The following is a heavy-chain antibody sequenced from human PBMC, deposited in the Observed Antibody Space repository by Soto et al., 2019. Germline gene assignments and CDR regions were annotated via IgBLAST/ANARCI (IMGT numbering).Heavy chain of an antibody. V-gene: IGHV3-7*01. Sequence: GGSLRLSCAASGFSFSSYWMSWVRQAPGRGLEWVANINQDGSDKYYVDSMKGRFTISRDNAKNSLYLQMNSLRAEDTAVYYCARGYCSGGSCYGAGFDYWGPGTLVTVSS. CDR1: GFSFSSYW. J-gene: IGHJ4*02. CDR3: ARGYCSGGSCYGAGFDY. CDR2: INQDGSDK. D-gene: IGHD2-15*01.